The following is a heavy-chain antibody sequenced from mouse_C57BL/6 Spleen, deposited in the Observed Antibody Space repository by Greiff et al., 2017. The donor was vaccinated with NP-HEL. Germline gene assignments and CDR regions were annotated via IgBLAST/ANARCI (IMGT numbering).Heavy chain of an antibody. CDR1: GYTFTSYW. J-gene: IGHJ4*01. D-gene: IGHD2-3*01. CDR3: ARGGIYDGYRGAMDY. V-gene: IGHV1-64*01. Sequence: QVQLQQPGAELVKPGASVKLSCKASGYTFTSYWMHWVKQRPGQGLEWIGMIHPNSGSTNYNEKFKSKATLTVDKSSSTAYMQLSSLTSEDSAVYYCARGGIYDGYRGAMDYWGQGTSVTVSS. CDR2: IHPNSGST.